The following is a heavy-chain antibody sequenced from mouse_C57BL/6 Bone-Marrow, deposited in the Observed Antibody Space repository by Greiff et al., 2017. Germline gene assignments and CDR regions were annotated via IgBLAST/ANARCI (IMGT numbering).Heavy chain of an antibody. V-gene: IGHV14-1*01. Sequence: VQLQQSGAELVRPGASVKLSCTASGFNIKDYYMHWVKQRPEQGLEWIGRIDPEDGDTEYAPEFQGKATMTADTSSNTAYLQLSSLTSEDTAVYYCTTFSYYGSSLYWYFDVWGTGTTVTVSS. CDR1: GFNIKDYY. CDR3: TTFSYYGSSLYWYFDV. J-gene: IGHJ1*03. CDR2: IDPEDGDT. D-gene: IGHD1-1*01.